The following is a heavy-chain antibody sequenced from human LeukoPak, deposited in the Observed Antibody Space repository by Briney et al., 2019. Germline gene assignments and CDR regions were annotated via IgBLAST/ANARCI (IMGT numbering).Heavy chain of an antibody. D-gene: IGHD2-2*01. Sequence: GGSLRLSCAASGFTFSSYAMSWVRQDPGKGLEWVSAISGSGGSTYYAASVKGRFSISRDNSKNTLSLQMNSLRAEDTAVYYCAKGAVGHCSSTSCPGADAFDIWGQGTMVTVSS. J-gene: IGHJ3*02. V-gene: IGHV3-23*01. CDR3: AKGAVGHCSSTSCPGADAFDI. CDR2: ISGSGGST. CDR1: GFTFSSYA.